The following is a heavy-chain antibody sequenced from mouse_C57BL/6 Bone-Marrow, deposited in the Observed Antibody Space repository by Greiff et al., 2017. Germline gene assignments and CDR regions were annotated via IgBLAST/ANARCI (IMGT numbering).Heavy chain of an antibody. J-gene: IGHJ3*01. CDR2: IHPNSGST. CDR3: ARLYYDDDGFAY. Sequence: VQLQQPGAELVKPGASVKLSCKASGYTFTSYWMHWVKQRPGQGLEWIGMIHPNSGSTNYNEKFKSKATLTVDKSSSTAYMQLSSLTSEDSAVYYCARLYYDDDGFAYWGQGTLVTVSA. V-gene: IGHV1-64*01. D-gene: IGHD2-4*01. CDR1: GYTFTSYW.